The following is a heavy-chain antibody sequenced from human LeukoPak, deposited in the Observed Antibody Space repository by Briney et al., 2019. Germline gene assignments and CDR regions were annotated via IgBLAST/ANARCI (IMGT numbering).Heavy chain of an antibody. CDR1: AFTVSSNY. CDR2: ICSGGVT. Sequence: GGSLRLSCAASAFTVSSNYMSWVRQAPGKGLEWVSVICSGGVTYYADSVKGRFTISRDNSKNTLYLQMNSLRAEDTAVYYCARGAVQFYFDYWGQGTLVTVSS. J-gene: IGHJ4*02. V-gene: IGHV3-53*01. D-gene: IGHD6-19*01. CDR3: ARGAVQFYFDY.